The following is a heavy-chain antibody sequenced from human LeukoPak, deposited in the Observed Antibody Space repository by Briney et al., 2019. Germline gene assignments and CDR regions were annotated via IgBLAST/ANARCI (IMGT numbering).Heavy chain of an antibody. Sequence: GASVKVSCKASGYTFTGYYMHWVRQAPGQGLEWMGWINPNSGGTNSAQKFQGRVTMTRDTSISTAYMELSRLRSDDTAVYYCARGRSGSSWYTLPYWGQGTLVTVSS. CDR3: ARGRSGSSWYTLPY. J-gene: IGHJ4*02. D-gene: IGHD6-13*01. CDR2: INPNSGGT. V-gene: IGHV1-2*02. CDR1: GYTFTGYY.